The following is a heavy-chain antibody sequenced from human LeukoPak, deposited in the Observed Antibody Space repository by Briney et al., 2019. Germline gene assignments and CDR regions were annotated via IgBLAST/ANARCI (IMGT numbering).Heavy chain of an antibody. Sequence: PGGSLRLPCAVSGFTFSSYWMSWVRQAPGKGLEWVANIKQDGSEKSYVDSVKGRFTISRDNAKNSLYLQMNSLRAEDTAVYYCARNAKYDILTGYYIWWFDPWGQGTLVTVSS. CDR1: GFTFSSYW. CDR3: ARNAKYDILTGYYIWWFDP. V-gene: IGHV3-7*01. D-gene: IGHD3-9*01. J-gene: IGHJ5*02. CDR2: IKQDGSEK.